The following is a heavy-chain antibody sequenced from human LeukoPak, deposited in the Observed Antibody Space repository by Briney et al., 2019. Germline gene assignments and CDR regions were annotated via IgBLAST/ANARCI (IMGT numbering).Heavy chain of an antibody. J-gene: IGHJ4*02. Sequence: PGESLRLSCGASGLTIRSYGMSWVRQAPGKVLEWVATIICSAVNTYYADSVKGRFTISRDDSKNTVYLQMNSLRAEDTAVYSCAKYTSGTSYRGLDQWGQGTLVTVSS. V-gene: IGHV3-23*01. CDR2: IICSAVNT. CDR1: GLTIRSYG. D-gene: IGHD3-10*01. CDR3: AKYTSGTSYRGLDQ.